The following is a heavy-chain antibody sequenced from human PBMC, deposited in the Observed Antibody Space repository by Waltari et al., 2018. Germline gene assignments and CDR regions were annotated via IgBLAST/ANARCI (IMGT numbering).Heavy chain of an antibody. CDR2: ISSSGSTI. CDR3: AREYLWWLLGFGSAGYYGMDV. V-gene: IGHV3-48*03. Sequence: EVQLVESGGGLVQPGGSLSLSCAASGFTFSSYEMNWVRPAPGQGLEWVSYISSSGSTIYYADSVKGRFTISRDNAKNSLYLQMNSLRAEDTAVYYCAREYLWWLLGFGSAGYYGMDVWGQGTTVTVSS. CDR1: GFTFSSYE. D-gene: IGHD3-10*01. J-gene: IGHJ6*02.